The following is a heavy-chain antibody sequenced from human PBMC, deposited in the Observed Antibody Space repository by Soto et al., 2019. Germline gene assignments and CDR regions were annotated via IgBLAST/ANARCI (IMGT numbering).Heavy chain of an antibody. D-gene: IGHD6-19*01. CDR1: GFTFSSYE. Sequence: EVQLVESGGGLVQPGGSLRLSCEASGFTFSSYEMNWVRQAPGEGLEWVSYISSSATSISYADSVKGRFTISRDNAKNSLYLQMNSLRAEDTAVYYCARDRGPYSSGWYRYDYWGQGTLDTVSS. J-gene: IGHJ4*02. V-gene: IGHV3-48*03. CDR3: ARDRGPYSSGWYRYDY. CDR2: ISSSATSI.